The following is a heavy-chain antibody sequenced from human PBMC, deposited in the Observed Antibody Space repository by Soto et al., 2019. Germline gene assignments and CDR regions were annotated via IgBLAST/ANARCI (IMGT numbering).Heavy chain of an antibody. V-gene: IGHV5-51*01. CDR2: IYPGDSDT. Sequence: PGESLKISCMGSGYKVSTWHNFTSYWIAWVRQMPGEGLEWMGIIYPGDSDTRYSPSFQGQVTISADKSISTAYLQWSSLKASDTAMYYCARRDGHYYGMDVWGQGTTVTVSS. J-gene: IGHJ6*02. CDR3: ARRDGHYYGMDV. CDR1: GYKVSTWHNFTSYW.